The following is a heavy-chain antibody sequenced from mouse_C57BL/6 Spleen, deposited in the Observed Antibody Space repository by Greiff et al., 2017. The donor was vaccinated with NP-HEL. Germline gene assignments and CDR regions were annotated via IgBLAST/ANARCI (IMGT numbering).Heavy chain of an antibody. V-gene: IGHV1-61*01. Sequence: QVQLQQPGAELVRPGSSVKLSCKASGYTFTSYWLDWVKQRPGQGLEWIGNIYPSDSETHYNQKFKDKATMTVDKSSSTAYMQLSSLTSEDSAVYYCARWGYDGRGYAMDYWGQGTSVTVSS. J-gene: IGHJ4*01. CDR3: ARWGYDGRGYAMDY. D-gene: IGHD2-2*01. CDR1: GYTFTSYW. CDR2: IYPSDSET.